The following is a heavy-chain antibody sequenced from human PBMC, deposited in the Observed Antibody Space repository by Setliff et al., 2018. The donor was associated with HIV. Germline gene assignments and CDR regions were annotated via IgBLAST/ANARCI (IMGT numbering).Heavy chain of an antibody. CDR2: IYPGNSDT. Sequence: GESLKISCKGSGYSFTSYWIGWVRQMPGKGLEWVGTIYPGNSDTRYSPSFQGQVTISADQSTSTTYLHWSSLKASDTAMYYCTRHSGSSPIAYFGMDVWGQGTTVTVSS. V-gene: IGHV5-51*01. J-gene: IGHJ6*02. D-gene: IGHD3-10*01. CDR3: TRHSGSSPIAYFGMDV. CDR1: GYSFTSYW.